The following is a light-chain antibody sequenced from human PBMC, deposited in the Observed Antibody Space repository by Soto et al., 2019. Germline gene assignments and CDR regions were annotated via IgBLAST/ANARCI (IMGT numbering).Light chain of an antibody. Sequence: QSALTQPASVSGSPGQSIAISCTGSSSDVGGYNYVSWYQQHSGKAPKLIIYDVTNRPSGVSDRFSGSKSGNTASLTISGLQAEDEAEYYCSSYTSSSTEIFGGGTKLTVL. CDR3: SSYTSSSTEI. J-gene: IGLJ2*01. CDR1: SSDVGGYNY. V-gene: IGLV2-14*01. CDR2: DVT.